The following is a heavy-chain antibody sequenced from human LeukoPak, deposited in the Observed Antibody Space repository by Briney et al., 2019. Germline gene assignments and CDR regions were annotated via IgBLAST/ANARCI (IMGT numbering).Heavy chain of an antibody. V-gene: IGHV4-30-4*08. CDR1: GGSISCDDYY. D-gene: IGHD6-13*01. Sequence: SEPLSLTCTVSGGSISCDDYYWNWTRQPRGKGLEWIGYIYYSGNNYYHPSLKSRVTMSVDTSKNQFSLKLSSVTAADTAVYYCVRGDDTLGIPEAGLDYWGRGTLVTVSS. CDR2: IYYSGNN. CDR3: VRGDDTLGIPEAGLDY. J-gene: IGHJ4*02.